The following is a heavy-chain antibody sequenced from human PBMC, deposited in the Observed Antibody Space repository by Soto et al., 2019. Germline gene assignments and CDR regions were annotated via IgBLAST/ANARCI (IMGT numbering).Heavy chain of an antibody. V-gene: IGHV3-21*01. D-gene: IGHD3-3*01. CDR2: ISSSSSYI. J-gene: IGHJ4*02. CDR3: ACLTLFGVGFDC. CDR1: GFTFSSYS. Sequence: EVQLVESGGGLVKPGGSLRLSCAASGFTFSSYSMHWVRQAPGKGLEWVSSISSSSSYIYYADSVKGRFTXSRDXAKXXXXXXXXXXXXXXTAVYYWACLTLFGVGFDCWGQGTLVTGXX.